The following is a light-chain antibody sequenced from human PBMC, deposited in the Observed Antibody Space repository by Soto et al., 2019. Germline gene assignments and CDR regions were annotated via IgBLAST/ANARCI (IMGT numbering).Light chain of an antibody. CDR1: QSISTY. CDR2: DAS. V-gene: IGKV3-11*01. CDR3: LQRSNWPRIT. J-gene: IGKJ5*01. Sequence: EIVLTQSPATLSLSPGERATLSCRASQSISTYLAWYRQKPGQAPRLLIYDASNRATGIPARISGSGSGTDFTLTIASLESEDFAVYYCLQRSNWPRITLGQGTRLEIK.